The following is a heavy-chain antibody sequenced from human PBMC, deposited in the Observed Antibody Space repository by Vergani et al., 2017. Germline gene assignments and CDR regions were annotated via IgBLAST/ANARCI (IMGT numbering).Heavy chain of an antibody. CDR3: ERLVDSSGYYGNFQH. CDR2: IYPGDSDT. Sequence: EVQLVQSRAEVKTPGESLKISCKGSGYSFTSYWIGWVRQMPGKGLEWMGIIYPGDSDTRYSPSFQGQITISADKSISTAYLQWSSLKASDPAMYDCERLVDSSGYYGNFQHWGQGTLVTVSS. D-gene: IGHD3-22*01. J-gene: IGHJ1*01. CDR1: GYSFTSYW. V-gene: IGHV5-51*01.